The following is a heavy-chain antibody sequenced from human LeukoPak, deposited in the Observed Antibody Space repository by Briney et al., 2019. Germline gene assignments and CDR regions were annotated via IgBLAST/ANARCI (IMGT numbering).Heavy chain of an antibody. V-gene: IGHV3-30-3*01. CDR1: GFTLRSNA. D-gene: IGHD5-24*01. Sequence: PGGSLRLSCAASGFTLRSNAMPWVRQAPGKGLEWVAVISYDGSNKYYADSVKGRFTISRDSSKNTLYLQMNSLRAEDTAVYYCAREMATTDTFDYWGQGALVTVSS. CDR2: ISYDGSNK. J-gene: IGHJ4*02. CDR3: AREMATTDTFDY.